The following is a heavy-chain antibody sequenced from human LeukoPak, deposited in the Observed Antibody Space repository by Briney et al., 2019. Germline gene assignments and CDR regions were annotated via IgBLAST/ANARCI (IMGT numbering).Heavy chain of an antibody. J-gene: IGHJ4*02. CDR2: INHSGST. D-gene: IGHD6-13*01. CDR1: GGSFSGYY. Sequence: SETLSLTCAVYGGSFSGYYWSWIRQPPGKGLEWIGEINHSGSTNYNPSLKSRVTISVDTSKNQFSLKLSSVTAADTAVYYCARQGPGIAAAGFWGQGTLVTVSS. V-gene: IGHV4-34*01. CDR3: ARQGPGIAAAGF.